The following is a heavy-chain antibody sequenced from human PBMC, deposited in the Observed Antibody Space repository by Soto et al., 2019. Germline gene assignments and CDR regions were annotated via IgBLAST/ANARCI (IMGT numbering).Heavy chain of an antibody. D-gene: IGHD3-3*01. V-gene: IGHV3-9*01. CDR2: ISWNSGSI. J-gene: IGHJ5*02. CDR1: GFTFDDYA. Sequence: GGSLRLSCAASGFTFDDYAMHWVRQAPGKGLEWVSGISWNSGSIGYADSVKGRFTISRDNAKNSLYLQMNSLRAEDTALYYCAKDIASLRFLTGFDPWGQGTLVTVSS. CDR3: AKDIASLRFLTGFDP.